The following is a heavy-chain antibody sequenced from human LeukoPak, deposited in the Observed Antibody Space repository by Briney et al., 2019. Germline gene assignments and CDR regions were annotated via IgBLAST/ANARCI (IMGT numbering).Heavy chain of an antibody. CDR3: ARLTGSYEYFVDY. D-gene: IGHD1-26*01. J-gene: IGHJ4*02. CDR2: IYPGDSDT. V-gene: IGHV5-51*01. Sequence: GESLKISCKGSGYSFTSYWIAWVRQMPGKGLEWMGIIYPGDSDTRCSPSFQGQVTISADKSISTAYLQWSGLKASDTAMYYCARLTGSYEYFVDYWGQGTLVTVSS. CDR1: GYSFTSYW.